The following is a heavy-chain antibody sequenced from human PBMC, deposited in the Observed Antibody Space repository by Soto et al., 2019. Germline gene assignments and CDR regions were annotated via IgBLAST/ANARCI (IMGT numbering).Heavy chain of an antibody. CDR1: GFTFSSYS. CDR3: TKGSHYDILTAYHAFDF. D-gene: IGHD3-9*01. J-gene: IGHJ4*02. CDR2: ISGSGSTT. Sequence: SLRLSFAASGFTFSSYSMNWVRQAPGKGLEWVSGISGSGSTTYYADSVKGRFTISRDNAKNTVFLQMNSLRAEDTAVYFCTKGSHYDILTAYHAFDFWGPGTLVTVSS. V-gene: IGHV3-23*01.